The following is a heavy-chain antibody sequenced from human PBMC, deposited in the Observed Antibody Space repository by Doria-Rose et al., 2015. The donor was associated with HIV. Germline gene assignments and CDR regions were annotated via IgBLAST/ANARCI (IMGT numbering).Heavy chain of an antibody. CDR1: GVSLSSPGMG. Sequence: QITLKESGPVLVKPTETLTLTCTVSGVSLSSPGMGVSRIRQPPGKALEWLANIFSDDERSYQTSLKSRHTISRCTSKSQVVLTMTDMDPVDTATHYCARIKSSRWYHKYYFDFWGQGTLVIVSA. V-gene: IGHV2-26*01. J-gene: IGHJ4*02. CDR3: ARIKSSRWYHKYYFDF. D-gene: IGHD6-13*01. CDR2: IFSDDER.